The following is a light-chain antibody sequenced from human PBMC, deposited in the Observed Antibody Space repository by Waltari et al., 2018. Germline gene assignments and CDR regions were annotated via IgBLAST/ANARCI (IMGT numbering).Light chain of an antibody. CDR1: QSLSTPQ. J-gene: IGKJ4*01. CDR2: GAS. V-gene: IGKV3-20*01. Sequence: EIELTQSPGALFLSPGERATLSSRASQSLSTPQLAWSNPRPGQAPSLVIHGASNRASGIPERFSGSGSGTVFTLTITRLEPEDFAVYYCQHYGNSVTFGGGTKVEIK. CDR3: QHYGNSVT.